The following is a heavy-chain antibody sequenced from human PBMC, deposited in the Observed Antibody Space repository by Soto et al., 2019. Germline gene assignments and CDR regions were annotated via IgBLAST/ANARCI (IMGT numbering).Heavy chain of an antibody. J-gene: IGHJ6*02. CDR2: IIPIFGRA. CDR3: ARRGRLGYCSGGSCYGAGYYYGMDV. Sequence: SVKVSCKASGGTFSSYAISWVRQAPGQGLEWMGGIIPIFGRANYAQKFQGRVTITADESTSTAYMELSSLRSEDTAVYYCARRGRLGYCSGGSCYGAGYYYGMDVWGQGTTVTVSS. CDR1: GGTFSSYA. V-gene: IGHV1-69*13. D-gene: IGHD2-15*01.